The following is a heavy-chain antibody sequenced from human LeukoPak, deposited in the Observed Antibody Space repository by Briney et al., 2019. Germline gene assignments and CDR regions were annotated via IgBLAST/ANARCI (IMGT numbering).Heavy chain of an antibody. J-gene: IGHJ2*01. D-gene: IGHD4-11*01. CDR2: ISAYNGNT. CDR1: GYTFTSYG. CDR3: ARYFDYSSYWYFDL. Sequence: GASVKVSCKASGYTFTSYGISWVRQAPGQGLEWMGWISAYNGNTNYAQKLQGRVTMTTDTSTSTAYMELRSLRSDDTAVYYCARYFDYSSYWYFDLWGRGTLVTVSS. V-gene: IGHV1-18*01.